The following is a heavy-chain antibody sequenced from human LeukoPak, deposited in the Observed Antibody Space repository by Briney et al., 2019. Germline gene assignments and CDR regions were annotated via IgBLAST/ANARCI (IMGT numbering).Heavy chain of an antibody. J-gene: IGHJ6*03. CDR3: AREVRDVHYYYYMDV. CDR2: IYLGGST. CDR1: GFTVSSNY. D-gene: IGHD4-23*01. V-gene: IGHV3-66*02. Sequence: GGSLRLSCGTSGFTVSSNYISWVRQAPVKGLNWVSVIYLGGSTYYADSVKRRFTISRDNSKNTLYLQMNSLRAEDTAVYYCAREVRDVHYYYYMDVWGRGTTVTVSS.